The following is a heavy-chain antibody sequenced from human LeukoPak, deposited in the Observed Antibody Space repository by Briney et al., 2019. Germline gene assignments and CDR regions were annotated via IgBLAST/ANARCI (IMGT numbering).Heavy chain of an antibody. V-gene: IGHV3-30-3*01. CDR3: ARGLVVVAATWGFH. D-gene: IGHD2-15*01. J-gene: IGHJ4*02. CDR2: ISYDGSNK. CDR1: GFTFSSYA. Sequence: GGSLRLSCAASGFTFSSYAMSWVRQAPGKGLEWVAVISYDGSNKYYADSVKGRFTISRDNSKNTLYLQMNSLRAEDTAVYYCARGLVVVAATWGFHWGQGTLVTVSS.